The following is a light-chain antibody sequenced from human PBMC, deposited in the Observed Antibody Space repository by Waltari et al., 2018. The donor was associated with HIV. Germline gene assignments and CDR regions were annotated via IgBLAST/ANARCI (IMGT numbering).Light chain of an antibody. CDR3: QQYSNYPQT. J-gene: IGKJ1*01. CDR1: QGIKAC. Sequence: DIQITQSPSSLSASVGDRVTIICRASQGIKACLAWFQQKSGKAPKLLTPEASVLEPGVPSRFRGSGYGTEFALTISSLQPEDFATYYCQQYSNYPQTFGQGTKVDIK. V-gene: IGKV1-5*03. CDR2: EAS.